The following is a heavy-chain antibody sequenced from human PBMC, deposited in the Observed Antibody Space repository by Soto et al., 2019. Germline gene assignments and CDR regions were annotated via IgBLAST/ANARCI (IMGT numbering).Heavy chain of an antibody. CDR2: IYHSGST. CDR1: GGSISSGGYS. V-gene: IGHV4-30-2*01. J-gene: IGHJ4*02. Sequence: QLQLQESGSGLVKPSQSLSLTCAVSGGSISSGGYSWSWIRQPPGKGLEWIGYIYHSGSTYYNPSLKSRVTISVDRAKNQFSLKLSSVTAADTAVYYCARSQTTVTSYDYWGQGTLVTVSS. CDR3: ARSQTTVTSYDY. D-gene: IGHD4-17*01.